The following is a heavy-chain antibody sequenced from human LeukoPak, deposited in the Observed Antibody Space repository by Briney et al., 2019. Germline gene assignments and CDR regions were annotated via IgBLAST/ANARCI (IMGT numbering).Heavy chain of an antibody. Sequence: GGSLRLSCAASGFTFSSYAMHWVRQAPGKGLEWVAVISYDGSNKYYADSVKGRFTISRDNSKNTLYLQMNSLRAEDTAVYYCERDPYCSGGSCYSGGMDVWGQGTTVTVSS. D-gene: IGHD2-15*01. CDR3: ERDPYCSGGSCYSGGMDV. CDR2: ISYDGSNK. J-gene: IGHJ6*02. V-gene: IGHV3-30-3*01. CDR1: GFTFSSYA.